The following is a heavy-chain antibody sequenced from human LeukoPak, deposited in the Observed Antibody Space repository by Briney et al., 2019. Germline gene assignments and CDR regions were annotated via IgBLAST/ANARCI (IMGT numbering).Heavy chain of an antibody. J-gene: IGHJ4*02. CDR2: IIPIFGTA. CDR1: GGTFSNYA. Sequence: EASVKVSCKASGGTFSNYAISWVRQAPGQGLEWMGGIIPIFGTANYAQKSQGRVTITADESTSTAYMELSSLRSEDTAVYYCARAIHDYGVYFDYWGQGTLVTVSS. CDR3: ARAIHDYGVYFDY. V-gene: IGHV1-69*01. D-gene: IGHD4-17*01.